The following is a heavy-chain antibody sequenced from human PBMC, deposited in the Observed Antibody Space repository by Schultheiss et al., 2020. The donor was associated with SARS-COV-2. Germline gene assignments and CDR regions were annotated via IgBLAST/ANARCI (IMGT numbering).Heavy chain of an antibody. CDR2: INPNSGGT. Sequence: ASVKVSCKASGYTFTGYYMHWVRQAPGQGLEWMGWINPNSGGTNYAQKFQGRVTMTTDTSTSTAYMELRSLRSDDTAVYYCARDRGIQLWLGYMDVWGKGTTVTVSS. CDR3: ARDRGIQLWLGYMDV. V-gene: IGHV1-2*02. J-gene: IGHJ6*03. D-gene: IGHD5-18*01. CDR1: GYTFTGYY.